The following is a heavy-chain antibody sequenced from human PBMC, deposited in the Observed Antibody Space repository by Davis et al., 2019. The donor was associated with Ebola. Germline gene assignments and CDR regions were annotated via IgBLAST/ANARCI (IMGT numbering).Heavy chain of an antibody. V-gene: IGHV7-4-1*02. CDR3: ARDRHYYGMDV. Sequence: ALVTVSCKASGYTFTTYPMNWVRQAPGQGLEWMGWINTNTGNPTYAQGFTGRFVFSLDTSVSPAYLQISSLKAEDTAVYYCARDRHYYGMDVWGQGTTVTVSS. CDR1: GYTFTTYP. J-gene: IGHJ6*02. CDR2: INTNTGNP.